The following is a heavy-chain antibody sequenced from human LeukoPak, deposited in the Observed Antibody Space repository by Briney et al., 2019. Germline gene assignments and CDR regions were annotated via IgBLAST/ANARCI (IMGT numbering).Heavy chain of an antibody. D-gene: IGHD2-15*01. CDR1: GCTFSSNY. V-gene: IGHV3-53*01. CDR2: IYSGGST. Sequence: GGSLRLSCAASGCTFSSNYRSWVRQAPGKGLEWVSVIYSGGSTYYADSVKGRFTISRDNSKNTLYLQMNSLRAEDTAVYYCARCSGGSCYAFDYWGQGPLVPVSS. J-gene: IGHJ4*02. CDR3: ARCSGGSCYAFDY.